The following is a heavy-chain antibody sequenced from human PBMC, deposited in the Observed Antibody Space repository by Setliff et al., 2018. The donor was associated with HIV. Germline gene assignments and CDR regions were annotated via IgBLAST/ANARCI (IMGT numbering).Heavy chain of an antibody. V-gene: IGHV3-48*04. J-gene: IGHJ4*02. D-gene: IGHD1-26*01. CDR3: ARDDNLGGIDY. CDR1: GFTFTTYP. CDR2: IGNSGSPI. Sequence: GGSLRLSCVASGFTFTTYPMNWVRQAPGKGLEWVSYIGNSGSPIYYADSVKGRFTISGDNAKNSLYLQMNGLRAEDTAVYYCARDDNLGGIDYWGQGTLVTVSS.